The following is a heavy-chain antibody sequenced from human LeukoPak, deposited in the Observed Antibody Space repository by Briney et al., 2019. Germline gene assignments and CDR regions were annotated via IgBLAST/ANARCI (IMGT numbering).Heavy chain of an antibody. J-gene: IGHJ4*02. V-gene: IGHV3-30*02. CDR1: GFTFSTFG. D-gene: IGHD1-1*01. Sequence: PGGSLRLSCAASGFTFSTFGVHWVRRAPGKGLEWLTSIWPDGSNQYYADSVKGRLTISRDNSKSTLYLQMNSLRAEDSAVYYCAKDDKPDGNRYFDYWGQGTPVTVSS. CDR2: IWPDGSNQ. CDR3: AKDDKPDGNRYFDY.